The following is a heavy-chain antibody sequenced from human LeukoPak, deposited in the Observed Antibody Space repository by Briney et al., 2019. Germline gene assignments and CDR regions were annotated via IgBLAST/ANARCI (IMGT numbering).Heavy chain of an antibody. Sequence: GASVKVSCKASGYTFTSYGISWVRQAPGQGLEWMGGIIPIFGTANYAQKFQGRVTITADESTSTAYMELSSLRSEDTAVYYCARLLRYFDWAYGMDVWGKGTTVTVSS. CDR3: ARLLRYFDWAYGMDV. D-gene: IGHD3-9*01. CDR2: IIPIFGTA. CDR1: GYTFTSYG. J-gene: IGHJ6*04. V-gene: IGHV1-69*13.